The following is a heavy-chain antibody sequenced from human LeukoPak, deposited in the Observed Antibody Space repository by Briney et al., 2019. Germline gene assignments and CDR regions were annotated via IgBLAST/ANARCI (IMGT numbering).Heavy chain of an antibody. CDR1: GFTISSYE. V-gene: IGHV3-48*03. CDR3: AELGITMIGGV. CDR2: ISSSGSTI. J-gene: IGHJ6*04. Sequence: AGTLSLTCAASGFTISSYEMNWVRQAPGQGLEWVSYISSSGSTIYYADSVKGRFTISRDNAKNSLYLQMNSLRAEDTAVYYCAELGITMIGGVWGKGTTVTISS. D-gene: IGHD3-10*02.